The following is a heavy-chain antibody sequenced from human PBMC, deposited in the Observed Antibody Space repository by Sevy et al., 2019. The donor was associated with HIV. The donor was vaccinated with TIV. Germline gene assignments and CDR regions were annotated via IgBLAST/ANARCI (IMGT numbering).Heavy chain of an antibody. CDR3: ARLSGYSSSWSYFDY. V-gene: IGHV3-48*01. Sequence: GGSLRLSCAASGFTFSSYSMNWVRQAPGKGLEWVSYISSSSSTIYYADSVKGRFTISRDSAKNSLYLQMNSLRAEDTAVYYCARLSGYSSSWSYFDYWGQGTLVTASS. CDR1: GFTFSSYS. CDR2: ISSSSSTI. D-gene: IGHD6-13*01. J-gene: IGHJ4*02.